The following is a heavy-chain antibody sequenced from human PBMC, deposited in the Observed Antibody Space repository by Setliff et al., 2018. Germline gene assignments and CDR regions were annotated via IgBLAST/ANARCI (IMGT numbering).Heavy chain of an antibody. D-gene: IGHD6-6*01. CDR1: GYTFTSYG. V-gene: IGHV1-18*01. J-gene: IGHJ4*02. Sequence: GASVKVSCKASGYTFTSYGISWVRQAPGQGLEWMGWISPYDGQTSFAQKFQGRVTMTTDTSTSTAYMELGSLRSDDTALYYCVRGSSSGYYFDYWGQGTLVTVSS. CDR3: VRGSSSGYYFDY. CDR2: ISPYDGQT.